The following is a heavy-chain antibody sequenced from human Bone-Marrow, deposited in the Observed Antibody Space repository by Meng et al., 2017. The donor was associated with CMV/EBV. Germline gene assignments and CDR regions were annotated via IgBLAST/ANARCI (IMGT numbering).Heavy chain of an antibody. D-gene: IGHD1-26*01. CDR1: GFTFSTYA. J-gene: IGHJ3*02. CDR2: IYSGGGST. CDR3: AKDDISGSYGADAFDI. Sequence: GGSLRLSCAASGFTFSTYAMIWVRQAPGKGLEWVSVIYSGGGSTDYADSVKGRFSISRDNSKNTLYLQMNNLRVEDTAVYYCAKDDISGSYGADAFDIWGQGTMVTVSS. V-gene: IGHV3-23*03.